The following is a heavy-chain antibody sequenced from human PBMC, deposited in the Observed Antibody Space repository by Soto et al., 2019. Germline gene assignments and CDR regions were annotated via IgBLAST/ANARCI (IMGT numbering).Heavy chain of an antibody. J-gene: IGHJ4*02. D-gene: IGHD6-13*01. CDR1: GFTFSDYY. Sequence: QVQLVESGGGLVKPGGSLRLSCAASGFTFSDYYMSWIRQAPETGLEWISYISSDGSTIFYADSVKVRFTISRDNAKNSLYLQMNSLRAEDTAVYYCASGSAGGTGFDYWGQGTLVTVSS. V-gene: IGHV3-11*01. CDR2: ISSDGSTI. CDR3: ASGSAGGTGFDY.